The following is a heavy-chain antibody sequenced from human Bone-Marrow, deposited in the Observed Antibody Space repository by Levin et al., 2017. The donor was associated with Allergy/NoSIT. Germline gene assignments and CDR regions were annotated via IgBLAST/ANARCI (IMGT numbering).Heavy chain of an antibody. CDR3: AKDVRHCSGGSCFLFDE. CDR1: GFTFRLQG. J-gene: IGHJ4*02. Sequence: GGSLRLSCAASGFTFRLQGMHWVRQAPGKGLEWVAVIAYDGTHENYADSVKGRFTISRDNSKNTLFLQMNSLRAEDTAVYYCAKDVRHCSGGSCFLFDEWGQGSLVTVSS. V-gene: IGHV3-30*18. D-gene: IGHD2-15*01. CDR2: IAYDGTHE.